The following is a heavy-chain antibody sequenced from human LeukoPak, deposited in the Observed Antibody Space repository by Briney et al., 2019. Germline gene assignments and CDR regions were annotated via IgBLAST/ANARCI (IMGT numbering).Heavy chain of an antibody. J-gene: IGHJ4*02. CDR3: ASQSIAAAGIIDY. CDR1: GGSISSHY. Sequence: KSSETLSLTCTVSGGSISSHYWSWIRQSPGKGLEWIGYIYYSGSTNYNPSLKSRVTISVDTSKNQFSLKLSSVTAADTAVYYCASQSIAAAGIIDYWGQGTLVSVSS. V-gene: IGHV4-59*11. CDR2: IYYSGST. D-gene: IGHD6-13*01.